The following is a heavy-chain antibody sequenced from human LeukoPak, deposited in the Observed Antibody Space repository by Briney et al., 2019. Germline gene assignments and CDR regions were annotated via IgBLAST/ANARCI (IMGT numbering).Heavy chain of an antibody. Sequence: PGGSLRLSCAASGFSFRDYTMNWVRQAPGKGLEWVSSISSSSSYIYYADSVKGRFTISRDNARNSLYLQMNSLRAEDTAVYYCARVSMREGSYWGQGTLVTVSS. CDR3: ARVSMREGSY. D-gene: IGHD2/OR15-2a*01. CDR1: GFSFRDYT. V-gene: IGHV3-21*01. J-gene: IGHJ4*02. CDR2: ISSSSSYI.